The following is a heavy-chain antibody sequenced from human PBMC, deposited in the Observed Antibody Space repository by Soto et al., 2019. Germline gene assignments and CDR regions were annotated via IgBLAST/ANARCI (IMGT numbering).Heavy chain of an antibody. V-gene: IGHV4-59*11. D-gene: IGHD3-3*01. Sequence: SETLSLTCTVSGGSISSHRWSWIRQPAVKVLEWIGYIYYSGSTNYNPSLKSRVTISVDTSKNQFSLKLSSVTAADTAVYYCAHTRTRYDFWSGYSDDAFDIWGQGTTVT. CDR2: IYYSGST. CDR1: GGSISSHR. J-gene: IGHJ3*02. CDR3: AHTRTRYDFWSGYSDDAFDI.